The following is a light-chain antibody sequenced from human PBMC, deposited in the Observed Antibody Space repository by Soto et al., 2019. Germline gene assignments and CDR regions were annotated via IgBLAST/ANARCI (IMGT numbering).Light chain of an antibody. Sequence: DIQMTQSPSYLSASVGYRATITCRASQIINTWLAWYQQKPGKAPKLLIYRASNLVNGVPSRFSGSGSGTEFTLTISSLQPDDFAIYYCQQPETSSGTFGPGTKVDL. J-gene: IGKJ3*01. V-gene: IGKV1-5*03. CDR1: QIINTW. CDR2: RAS. CDR3: QQPETSSGT.